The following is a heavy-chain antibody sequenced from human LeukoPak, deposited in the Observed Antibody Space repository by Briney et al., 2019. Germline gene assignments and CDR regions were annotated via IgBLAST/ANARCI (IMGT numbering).Heavy chain of an antibody. V-gene: IGHV3-7*03. J-gene: IGHJ2*01. CDR3: ARDQSGYFYFDL. CDR2: IKQDGSEK. Sequence: GGSLRLSCAASGFTFSSYWMSWVRQAPGKGLEWVANIKQDGSEKYYVDSVKGRFTISRDNSKNTLYLQMNSLRAEDTAVYYCARDQSGYFYFDLWGRGTLVTVSS. D-gene: IGHD3-3*01. CDR1: GFTFSSYW.